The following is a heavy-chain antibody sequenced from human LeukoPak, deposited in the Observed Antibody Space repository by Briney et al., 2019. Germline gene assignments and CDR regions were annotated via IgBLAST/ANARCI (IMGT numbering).Heavy chain of an antibody. CDR1: GGSFSGYY. V-gene: IGHV4-34*01. D-gene: IGHD3-22*01. CDR2: INHSGST. J-gene: IGHJ3*02. Sequence: SETLSLTRAVYGGSFSGYYWSWIRQPPGKGLEWIGEINHSGSTNYNPSLKSRVTISVDTSKNQFSLKLSSVTAADTAVYYCARAPDSVDAFDIWGQGTMVTVSS. CDR3: ARAPDSVDAFDI.